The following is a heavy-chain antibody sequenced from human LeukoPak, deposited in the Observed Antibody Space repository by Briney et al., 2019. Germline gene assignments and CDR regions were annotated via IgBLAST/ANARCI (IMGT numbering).Heavy chain of an antibody. CDR1: GGSISRNNYY. CDR2: VYYTGST. J-gene: IGHJ4*02. V-gene: IGHV4-39*01. D-gene: IGHD5-18*01. CDR3: ATHVDATRGYYFED. Sequence: KPSETLSLTCTVSGGSISRNNYYWGWIRQPPGKGLEWIGTVYYTGSTSYNPSLKSRVTISVDTSKNQFSLKLSSVTAADTAIYYCATHVDATRGYYFEDWGQGTLVTVPS.